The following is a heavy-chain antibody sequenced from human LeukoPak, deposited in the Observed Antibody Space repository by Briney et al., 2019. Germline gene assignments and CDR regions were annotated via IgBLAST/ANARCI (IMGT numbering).Heavy chain of an antibody. Sequence: GGSLRLSCAASGFTFSSYWMSWVRQAPGKGLEWVANIKQDGSEKYYVDSVKGRFTISRDNAKNSLYLQMNSLRAEDTAVYYCARMYCSGGSCSYYYYYYGMDVWGQGTTVTVSS. D-gene: IGHD2-15*01. V-gene: IGHV3-7*01. CDR2: IKQDGSEK. CDR1: GFTFSSYW. CDR3: ARMYCSGGSCSYYYYYYGMDV. J-gene: IGHJ6*02.